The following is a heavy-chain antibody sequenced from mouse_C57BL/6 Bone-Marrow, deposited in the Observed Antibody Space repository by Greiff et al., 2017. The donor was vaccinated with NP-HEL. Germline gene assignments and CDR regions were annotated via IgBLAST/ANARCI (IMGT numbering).Heavy chain of an antibody. CDR2: ILPGSGST. CDR3: AKPLSVYYYGSRVYYFDY. D-gene: IGHD1-1*01. V-gene: IGHV1-9*01. CDR1: GYTFTGYW. Sequence: LMKPGASVKLSCKATGYTFTGYWIEWVKQRPGHGLEWIGEILPGSGSTNYNEKFKGKATFTADTSSNTAYMQLSSLTTEDSAIYYCAKPLSVYYYGSRVYYFDYWGQGTTLTVSS. J-gene: IGHJ2*01.